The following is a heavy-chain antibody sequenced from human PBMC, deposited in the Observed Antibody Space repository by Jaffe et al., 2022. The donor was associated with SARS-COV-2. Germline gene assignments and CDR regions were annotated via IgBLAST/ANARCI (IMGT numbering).Heavy chain of an antibody. V-gene: IGHV3-13*01. Sequence: EVQLVESGGGLVQPGGSLRLSCAASGFTFSSYDMHWVRQATGKGLEWVSAIGTAGDTYYPGSVKGRFTISRENAKNSLYLQMNSLRAGDTAVYYCARGRGIYDYVWGNRFDPWGQGTLVTVSS. J-gene: IGHJ5*02. D-gene: IGHD3-16*01. CDR1: GFTFSSYD. CDR2: IGTAGDT. CDR3: ARGRGIYDYVWGNRFDP.